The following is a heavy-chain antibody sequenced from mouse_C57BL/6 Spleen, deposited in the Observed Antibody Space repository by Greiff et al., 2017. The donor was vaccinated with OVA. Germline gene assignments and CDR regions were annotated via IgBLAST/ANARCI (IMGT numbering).Heavy chain of an antibody. Sequence: EVQLQQSGPELVKPGASVKMSCKASGYTFTDYNMHWVKQRPGQSLEWIGYINPNNGGTSYNQKFKGKATLTVNKSSSTAYMELRSLTSEDSAVYYCASDYYGSSPMDYWGQGTSVTVSS. CDR2: INPNNGGT. J-gene: IGHJ4*01. CDR1: GYTFTDYN. V-gene: IGHV1-22*01. D-gene: IGHD1-1*01. CDR3: ASDYYGSSPMDY.